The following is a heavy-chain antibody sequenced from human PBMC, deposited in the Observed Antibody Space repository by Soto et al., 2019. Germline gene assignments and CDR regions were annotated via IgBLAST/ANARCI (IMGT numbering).Heavy chain of an antibody. Sequence: QVPLQESGPGLVKPSQTLSLTCNVSGGSISGGRYYWNWIRQHPGKGLEWIGNIYDNGITYYNPSLXSRVIIXXDTSKNQFSLRLSSXTXXXXAVYYCTRDRGFGMDVWGQGTTVTVSS. J-gene: IGHJ6*02. CDR2: IYDNGIT. CDR1: GGSISGGRYY. V-gene: IGHV4-31*03. CDR3: TRDRGFGMDV.